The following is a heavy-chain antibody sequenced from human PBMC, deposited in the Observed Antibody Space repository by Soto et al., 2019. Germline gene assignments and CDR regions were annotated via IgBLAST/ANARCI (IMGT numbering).Heavy chain of an antibody. D-gene: IGHD2-15*01. CDR1: GFTFSTYG. V-gene: IGHV3-33*01. CDR2: IWCDGSNK. Sequence: QVQLVESGGGVVQPGRSLRLSCAASGFTFSTYGMHWVRQSPDKGLEWVAVIWCDGSNKYYADSVKGRFTISRDNSKNTLYLHMNSLRAEDTAVYYCASEYCSGGRCYYYGMDVWGQGTTVSVSS. CDR3: ASEYCSGGRCYYYGMDV. J-gene: IGHJ6*02.